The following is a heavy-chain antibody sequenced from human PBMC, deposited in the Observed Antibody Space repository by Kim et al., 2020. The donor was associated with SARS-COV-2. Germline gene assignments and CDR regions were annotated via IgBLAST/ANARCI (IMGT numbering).Heavy chain of an antibody. Sequence: GESLKISCKGSGYNLPNYWIGWVRQMPGKGLEWMGIIYLGDSDTRYSPSFRGQVAISADKSTTTAYLQWSSLKASDTALYYCARSACPYDYYFDYWGQGTLVTVSS. CDR3: ARSACPYDYYFDY. CDR2: IYLGDSDT. D-gene: IGHD3-16*01. J-gene: IGHJ4*02. CDR1: GYNLPNYW. V-gene: IGHV5-51*01.